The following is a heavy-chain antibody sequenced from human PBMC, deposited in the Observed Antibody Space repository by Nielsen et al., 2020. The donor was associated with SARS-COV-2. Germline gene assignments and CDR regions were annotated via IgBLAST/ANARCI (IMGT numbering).Heavy chain of an antibody. D-gene: IGHD3-16*01. CDR2: ISAYNGNT. Sequence: ASVKVSCKASGYTFTSYGISWVRQAPGQGLEWMGWISAYNGNTNYAQKLQGRVTMTTDTSTSTAYMELRSLRSDDTAVYYCARDVNMITFGGVMYYFDYWGRGTLVTVSS. CDR3: ARDVNMITFGGVMYYFDY. J-gene: IGHJ4*02. V-gene: IGHV1-18*01. CDR1: GYTFTSYG.